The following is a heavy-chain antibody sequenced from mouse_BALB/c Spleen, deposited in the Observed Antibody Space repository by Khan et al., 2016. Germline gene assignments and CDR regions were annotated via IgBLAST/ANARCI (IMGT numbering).Heavy chain of an antibody. Sequence: QIQLVQSGPELKKPGETVKISCKASGYTFTNYGTNWVKQAPGKGLKWMGWINTNTGEPTYAEEFKGRFAFSLETSASTAYLQINNLKNEDTATYFCAEDYYGSNWFAYWGQGTLVTVSA. V-gene: IGHV9-3*02. J-gene: IGHJ3*01. CDR1: GYTFTNYG. CDR3: AEDYYGSNWFAY. CDR2: INTNTGEP. D-gene: IGHD1-1*01.